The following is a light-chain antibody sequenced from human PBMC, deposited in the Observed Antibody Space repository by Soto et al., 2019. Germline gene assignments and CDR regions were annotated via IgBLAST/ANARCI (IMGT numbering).Light chain of an antibody. CDR3: QQSYSTPT. J-gene: IGKJ4*01. CDR1: QSISSN. Sequence: IQMTQSPSSLSASVGDRVTITCRASQSISSNLNWYHQKPGKAPRLLIHDASILQSGVPSRFSGSGAGTDFTLTIGSLQPEDFATYYCQQSYSTPTFGGGTKVEIK. V-gene: IGKV1-39*01. CDR2: DAS.